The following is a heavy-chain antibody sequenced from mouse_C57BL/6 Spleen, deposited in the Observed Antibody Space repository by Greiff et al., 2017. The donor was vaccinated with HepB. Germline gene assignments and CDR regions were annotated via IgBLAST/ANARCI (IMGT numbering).Heavy chain of an antibody. CDR1: GFNIKDYY. CDR2: IDPEDGAT. V-gene: IGHV14-2*01. D-gene: IGHD4-1*01. Sequence: VQLQQSGAELVKPGASVKLSCTASGFNIKDYYMHWVKQRTEQGLEWIGRIDPEDGATKYAPKFQGKATITADTASNTAYLQLSSLTSEDTAVYYCARSGTDWYFDVWGTGTTVTVSS. J-gene: IGHJ1*03. CDR3: ARSGTDWYFDV.